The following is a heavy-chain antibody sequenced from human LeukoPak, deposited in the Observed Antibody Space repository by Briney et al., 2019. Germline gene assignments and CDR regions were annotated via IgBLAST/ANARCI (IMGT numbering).Heavy chain of an antibody. V-gene: IGHV3-53*01. Sequence: PGGSLRLSCAASGFTFSSYAMSWVRQAPGKGLEWVSVIYSGGSTYYADSVKGRFTISRDNSKNTLYLQMNSLRAEDTAVYYCARVNGAVRGVISYYYYYMDVWGKGTTVTISS. D-gene: IGHD3-10*01. CDR3: ARVNGAVRGVISYYYYYMDV. CDR2: IYSGGST. J-gene: IGHJ6*03. CDR1: GFTFSSYA.